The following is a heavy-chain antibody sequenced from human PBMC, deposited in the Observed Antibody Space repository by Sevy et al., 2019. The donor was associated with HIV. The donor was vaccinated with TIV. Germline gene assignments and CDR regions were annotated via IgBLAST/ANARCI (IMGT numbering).Heavy chain of an antibody. Sequence: SETLSLTCTVSGGSISSYYWSWIRQPPGKGLEWIGYIYYSGSTNYNPSLKSRVTISVDTSKNQFSLKLSSVTAADTAVYYCARVPLSSGYLGPPEYYFDYWGHGTLVTVSS. V-gene: IGHV4-59*01. J-gene: IGHJ4*01. CDR3: ARVPLSSGYLGPPEYYFDY. D-gene: IGHD3-22*01. CDR2: IYYSGST. CDR1: GGSISSYY.